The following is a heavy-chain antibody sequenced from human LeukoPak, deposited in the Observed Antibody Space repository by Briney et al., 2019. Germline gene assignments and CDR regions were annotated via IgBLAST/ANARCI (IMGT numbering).Heavy chain of an antibody. D-gene: IGHD2-21*01. V-gene: IGHV3-48*03. CDR1: GFTFSSYE. CDR3: ARDSPNEAILWWSIDY. J-gene: IGHJ4*02. Sequence: GGSLRLSCAASGFTFSSYEMNWVRQAPGKGLEWVSYISSSGSTIYYADSVKGRFTISRDNAKNSLYLQMNSLRAEDTAVYYCARDSPNEAILWWSIDYWGQGTLVTVSS. CDR2: ISSSGSTI.